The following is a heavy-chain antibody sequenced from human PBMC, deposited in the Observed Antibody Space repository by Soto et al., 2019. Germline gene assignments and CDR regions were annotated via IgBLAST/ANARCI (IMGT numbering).Heavy chain of an antibody. J-gene: IGHJ4*02. V-gene: IGHV3-23*01. CDR3: AKGRGSGWAWYFDN. Sequence: EVRLLEAGGGLKQPGGSLRLSCAASGFTFKESAMNWVRQAPGKVLEWVASISDTGASTLYAESVRGRLSISRDNSKNTLYLQMNSLRGEDTAVYYCAKGRGSGWAWYFDNWGQGTLVTVSS. D-gene: IGHD6-19*01. CDR1: GFTFKESA. CDR2: ISDTGAST.